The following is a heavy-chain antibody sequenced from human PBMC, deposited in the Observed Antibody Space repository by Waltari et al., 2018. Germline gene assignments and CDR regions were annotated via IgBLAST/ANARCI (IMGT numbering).Heavy chain of an antibody. V-gene: IGHV3-11*04. D-gene: IGHD3-22*01. CDR2: ISSSGSNI. CDR3: AREGDYGYYRY. CDR1: GFPFRDYY. Sequence: QVQLVESGGGLVKPGGSLRLSCAASGFPFRDYYMSWFRQAPGKGLEWLSFISSSGSNIYYADSVKGRFTISRDNAKNSLFLQMNNLRADDTAVYFCAREGDYGYYRYWGQGILVTVSS. J-gene: IGHJ4*02.